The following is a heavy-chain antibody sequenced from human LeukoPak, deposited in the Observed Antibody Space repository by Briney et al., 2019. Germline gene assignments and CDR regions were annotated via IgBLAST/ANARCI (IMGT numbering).Heavy chain of an antibody. CDR2: LYSDGNT. Sequence: GGSLRLSCAASGFTVITNDMIWVRQAPGKGLEWVSVLYSDGNTKYADSVQGRFTISRDNSKNTLYLEMNRLSPDDTAVYYCARGVEPLAANTLAYWGQGTLVTVSS. V-gene: IGHV3-53*01. CDR1: GFTVITND. CDR3: ARGVEPLAANTLAY. D-gene: IGHD1-14*01. J-gene: IGHJ4*02.